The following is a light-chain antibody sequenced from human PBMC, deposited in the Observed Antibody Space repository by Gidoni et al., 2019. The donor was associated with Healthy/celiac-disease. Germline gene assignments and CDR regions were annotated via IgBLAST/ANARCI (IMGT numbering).Light chain of an antibody. V-gene: IGKV2-28*01. CDR2: LCS. CDR1: PSLLHSNGYNY. J-gene: IGKJ2*01. Sequence: VMDQSPLCLPVTPGEPASISCRSSPSLLHSNGYNYLDWYLQKPGQSPQLLIYLCSNRASGVPDRFSGSGSGTDFTLKISRVDADDVGVYYCLQALQTPNTFXQXTKLEIK. CDR3: LQALQTPNT.